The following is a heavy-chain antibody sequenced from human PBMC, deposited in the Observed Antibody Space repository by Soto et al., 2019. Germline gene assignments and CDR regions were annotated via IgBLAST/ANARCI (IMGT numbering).Heavy chain of an antibody. Sequence: SETLSLTCTVSGGSISSYYWSWIRQPAGKGLEWIGRIYTSGSTNYNPSLKSRVTMSVDTSKNQFSLKLSSVTAADTAVYYCARGGYYDFWSGPKYPYYYGMDVWGQGTTLTVSS. J-gene: IGHJ6*02. V-gene: IGHV4-4*07. CDR3: ARGGYYDFWSGPKYPYYYGMDV. D-gene: IGHD3-3*01. CDR2: IYTSGST. CDR1: GGSISSYY.